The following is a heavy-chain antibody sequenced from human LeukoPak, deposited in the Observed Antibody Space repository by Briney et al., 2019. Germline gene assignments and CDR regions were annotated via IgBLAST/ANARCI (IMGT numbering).Heavy chain of an antibody. J-gene: IGHJ4*02. CDR2: IKAKTDGGTT. CDR1: GFTFNNAW. Sequence: GGSLRLSCAASGFTFNNAWMNWVRQALGKGLEWVGRIKAKTDGGTTDYAAPMKDRFTISRDDSKNTLYLQMNNLKTEDTAVYYCTAYRGSDWGQGTLVTVSS. V-gene: IGHV3-15*01. D-gene: IGHD3-10*01. CDR3: TAYRGSD.